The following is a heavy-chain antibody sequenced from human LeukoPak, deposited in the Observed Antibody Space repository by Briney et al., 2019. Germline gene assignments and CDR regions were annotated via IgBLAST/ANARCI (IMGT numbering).Heavy chain of an antibody. J-gene: IGHJ4*02. CDR1: GYTFSSYY. CDR2: ISGYNGKT. CDR3: ARGGGFSGHDPLFFDS. Sequence: ALVKVSCKASGYTFSSYYITWVRQAPGQGLEWMGWISGYNGKTDYAQKVQGRVTMTTDTFTTTAYMELRSLISDDTAVYYCARGGGFSGHDPLFFDSWGQGSLVTVSS. D-gene: IGHD5-12*01. V-gene: IGHV1-18*01.